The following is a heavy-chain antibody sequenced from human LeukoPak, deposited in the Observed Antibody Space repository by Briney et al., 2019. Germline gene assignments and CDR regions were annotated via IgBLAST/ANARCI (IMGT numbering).Heavy chain of an antibody. D-gene: IGHD3-10*02. CDR1: GFTFDDYA. Sequence: GGSLRLSCAASGFTFDDYAMHWVRQAPGKGLEWVSGISWNSGSIGYADSVKGRFTISRDNAKNSLYLQMNSLRAEDTALYYCAKDIGMAVLGANFDYWGQGTLVTVSS. J-gene: IGHJ4*02. CDR2: ISWNSGSI. CDR3: AKDIGMAVLGANFDY. V-gene: IGHV3-9*01.